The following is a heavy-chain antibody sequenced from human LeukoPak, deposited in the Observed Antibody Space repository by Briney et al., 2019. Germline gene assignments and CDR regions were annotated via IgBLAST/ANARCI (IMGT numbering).Heavy chain of an antibody. CDR1: GGSISSYY. CDR3: ARVVSSWYDAFDI. CDR2: IYYSGST. J-gene: IGHJ3*02. Sequence: SETLSLTCTVSGGSISSYYWSWIRQPPGKGLEWIGYIYYSGSTNYNPSLKSRVTISVDTSKNQFSLKLSSVTAADTAVYYCARVVSSWYDAFDIWGQGTMVTVSS. D-gene: IGHD6-13*01. V-gene: IGHV4-59*01.